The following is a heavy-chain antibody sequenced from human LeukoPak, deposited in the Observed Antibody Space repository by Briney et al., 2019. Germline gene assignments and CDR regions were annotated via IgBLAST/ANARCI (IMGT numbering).Heavy chain of an antibody. J-gene: IGHJ4*02. CDR1: GYTFTSYA. CDR3: ARVGDILTGYYSY. V-gene: IGHV1-3*01. CDR2: INAGNGNT. Sequence: ASVKVSCKASGYTFTSYAMHWVRQAPGQRLEWMGWINAGNGNTKYSQKFQGRVTITRDTSASTAYMELSSLRSEDTAVYYCARVGDILTGYYSYWGQGTLVTVSS. D-gene: IGHD3-9*01.